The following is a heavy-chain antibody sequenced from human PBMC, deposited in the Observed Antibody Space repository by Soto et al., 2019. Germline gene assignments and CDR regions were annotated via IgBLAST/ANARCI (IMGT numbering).Heavy chain of an antibody. CDR1: GGTFRNYP. V-gene: IGHV1-69*01. D-gene: IGHD3-10*01. CDR3: ARFLEFRDGHISPFHF. CDR2: IIPIVGSP. Sequence: QVHLVQSGAEVKKPGSSVKVSCKASGGTFRNYPFSWVRQAPGQGLEWMGGIIPIVGSPNYAQKFQGRVTITADASTGTVYMDLSSMRSDDTGVYYCARFLEFRDGHISPFHFWGQGALVTVSS. J-gene: IGHJ4*02.